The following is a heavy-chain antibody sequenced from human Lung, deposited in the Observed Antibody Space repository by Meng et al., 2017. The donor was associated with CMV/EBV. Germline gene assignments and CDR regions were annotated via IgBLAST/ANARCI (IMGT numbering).Heavy chain of an antibody. CDR2: IWPGDSDT. CDR1: GYNFTTYW. Sequence: XVSCKPSGYNFTTYWIGWVRQMPGKGLEWMGIIWPGDSDTRYSPSFQGHVTISVDKSISVAYLQWSSLKASDTAMYYCARRDRSYAVEVWGQGTTVTVSS. V-gene: IGHV5-51*01. J-gene: IGHJ6*02. CDR3: ARRDRSYAVEV. D-gene: IGHD2-15*01.